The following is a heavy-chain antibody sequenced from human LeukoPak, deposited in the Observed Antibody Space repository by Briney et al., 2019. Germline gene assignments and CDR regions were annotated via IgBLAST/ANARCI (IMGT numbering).Heavy chain of an antibody. V-gene: IGHV4-59*01. D-gene: IGHD2-15*01. J-gene: IGHJ2*01. CDR3: ARLVVKLSPLFDL. CDR1: GGSISSYY. Sequence: PSETLSLTCTVSGGSISSYYWSWIRQPPAKGLEWIGYIYYSGSTNYNPSLKSRVTISVDTSKNQFSLKLSSVTAADTAVYYCARLVVKLSPLFDLWGRGALVTVSS. CDR2: IYYSGST.